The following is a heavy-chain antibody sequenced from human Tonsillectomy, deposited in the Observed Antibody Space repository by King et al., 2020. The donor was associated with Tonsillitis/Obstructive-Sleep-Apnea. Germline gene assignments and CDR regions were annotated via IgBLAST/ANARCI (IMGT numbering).Heavy chain of an antibody. CDR2: IYHSGNT. CDR1: GGSISSSNW. V-gene: IGHV4-4*02. D-gene: IGHD2-2*02. Sequence: VQLQESGPGLVKPSGTLSLTCAVSGGSISSSNWWSWVRQPPGKGLEWIGEIYHSGNTNYDPSLQSRVTISVDKSKNQFSLELSSVTAADTAVYYCAGRRGYCSTTSCYTDNWFDPWGQGTLVTVSS. J-gene: IGHJ5*02. CDR3: AGRRGYCSTTSCYTDNWFDP.